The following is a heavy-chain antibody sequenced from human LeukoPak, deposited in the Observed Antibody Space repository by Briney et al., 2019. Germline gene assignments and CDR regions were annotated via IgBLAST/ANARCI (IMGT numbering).Heavy chain of an antibody. D-gene: IGHD3-10*01. CDR3: ARAKGLGRFGEKFDP. CDR2: INPSGGST. J-gene: IGHJ5*02. V-gene: IGHV1-46*01. Sequence: GASVKVSCKASGYTFTSYYMHWVRQAPGQGLEWMGIINPSGGSTSYAQKFQGRVTMTRDMSTSTDYMELSSLRSEDTAVYYCARAKGLGRFGEKFDPWGQGTLVTVSS. CDR1: GYTFTSYY.